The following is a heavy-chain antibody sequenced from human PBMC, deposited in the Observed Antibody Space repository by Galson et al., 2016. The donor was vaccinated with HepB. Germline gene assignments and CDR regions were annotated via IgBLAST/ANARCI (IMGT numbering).Heavy chain of an antibody. CDR3: ARGYGMEV. Sequence: SLRLSCAASGFTVSSNYMSWVRQAPGKGLEWVSVIYGGGTTYYADSVKDTFTISRDNSKNTVHLQMTSLRVEDTAVYYCARGYGMEVWGQGTTVTVSS. J-gene: IGHJ6*02. CDR1: GFTVSSNY. V-gene: IGHV3-66*01. CDR2: IYGGGTT.